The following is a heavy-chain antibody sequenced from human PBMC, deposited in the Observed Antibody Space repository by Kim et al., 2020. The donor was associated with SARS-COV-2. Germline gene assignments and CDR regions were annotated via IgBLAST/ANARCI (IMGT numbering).Heavy chain of an antibody. Sequence: GGTTYHPSLKSRVTISVDKDKNQCSRKLSSVTAADTAVYYCARSSYYDNYWGQGTLVTVSS. CDR2: GGT. J-gene: IGHJ4*02. D-gene: IGHD3-9*01. CDR3: ARSSYYDNY. V-gene: IGHV4-4*02.